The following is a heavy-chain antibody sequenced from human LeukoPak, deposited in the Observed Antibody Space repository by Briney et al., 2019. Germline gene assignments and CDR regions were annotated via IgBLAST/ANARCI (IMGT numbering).Heavy chain of an antibody. Sequence: SETLSLTCTVSGGSINNYYWSWIRQPPGKGLEWIGEINHSGSTNYNPSLKSRVTISVDTSKNQFSLKLSSVTAADTAVYYCARERGAAAGTYFDYWGQGTLVTVSS. CDR2: INHSGST. CDR3: ARERGAAAGTYFDY. D-gene: IGHD1-1*01. V-gene: IGHV4-34*01. J-gene: IGHJ4*02. CDR1: GGSINNYY.